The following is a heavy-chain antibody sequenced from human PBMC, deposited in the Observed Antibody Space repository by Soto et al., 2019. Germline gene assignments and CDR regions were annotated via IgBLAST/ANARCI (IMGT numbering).Heavy chain of an antibody. V-gene: IGHV1-18*01. CDR3: ARRSSDHDAFDI. Sequence: GASVKVSCKASGYTFTSNGISWVRQAPGQGPEWMGWISEYNGNTNYAQKVQGRVTMTTETSTSTAYMELRSLRSDDTAVYYCARRSSDHDAFDIWGQGTMVTVSS. CDR1: GYTFTSNG. CDR2: ISEYNGNT. J-gene: IGHJ3*02.